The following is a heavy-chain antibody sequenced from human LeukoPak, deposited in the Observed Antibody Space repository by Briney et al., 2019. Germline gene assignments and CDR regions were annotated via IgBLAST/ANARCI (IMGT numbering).Heavy chain of an antibody. CDR1: GFIVSSNY. Sequence: GGFLRLSCAASGFIVSSNYMSWVRQAPGKGVEWVSVIYSGGSKYYADSVKGRFTISRDNSKNTLYLQMNSLRAEDTAVYYCARGMGALDDWGQGTLVTVSS. J-gene: IGHJ4*02. D-gene: IGHD1-26*01. CDR3: ARGMGALDD. CDR2: IYSGGSK. V-gene: IGHV3-53*01.